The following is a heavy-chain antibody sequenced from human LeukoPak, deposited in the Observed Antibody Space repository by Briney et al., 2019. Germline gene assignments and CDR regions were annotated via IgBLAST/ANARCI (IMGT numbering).Heavy chain of an antibody. V-gene: IGHV1-69*13. D-gene: IGHD6-19*01. CDR2: IIPIFGTA. CDR3: ARWRRGGWSLDY. CDR1: GGTFSSYA. Sequence: SVKVSCKASGGTFSSYAISWVRQAPGQGLEWMGGIIPIFGTANYAQKFQGRVTMTADESTSTAYMEVSSLRSEDTAVYFCARWRRGGWSLDYWGQGTLVTVSS. J-gene: IGHJ4*02.